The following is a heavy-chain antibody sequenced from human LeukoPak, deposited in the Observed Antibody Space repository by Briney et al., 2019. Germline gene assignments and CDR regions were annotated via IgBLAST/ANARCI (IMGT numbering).Heavy chain of an antibody. J-gene: IGHJ4*02. D-gene: IGHD1-26*01. CDR2: INHSGST. CDR3: ATGVGAGFAY. CDR1: GGSFSGYY. Sequence: SETLSLTCAVYGGSFSGYYWSWIRQPPGKGLEWIGEINHSGSTNYNPSLKSRVTISVDTSKNQFSLKLSSVTAADTAVYYCATGVGAGFAYWGQGALVTVSS. V-gene: IGHV4-34*01.